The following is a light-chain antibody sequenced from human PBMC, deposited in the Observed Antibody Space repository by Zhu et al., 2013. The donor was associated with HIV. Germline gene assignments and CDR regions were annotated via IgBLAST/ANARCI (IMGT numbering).Light chain of an antibody. CDR3: QQYGSSPIT. V-gene: IGKV3-20*01. J-gene: IGKJ5*01. CDR1: ESLSSN. Sequence: EVVLTQSPATLSVSPGETATISCRASESLSSNLAWYQQKPGQAPRLLIYGASSRATGIPDRFSGSGSGTDFTLTISRLEPEDFAVYYCQQYGSSPITFGQGTRLEIK. CDR2: GAS.